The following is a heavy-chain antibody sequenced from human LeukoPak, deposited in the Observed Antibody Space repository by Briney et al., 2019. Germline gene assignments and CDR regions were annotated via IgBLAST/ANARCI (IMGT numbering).Heavy chain of an antibody. CDR3: ARGGYCSSSICYSLNAFDI. D-gene: IGHD2-2*01. CDR2: ISSSCTTI. CDR1: GFTFSSYE. J-gene: IGHJ3*02. V-gene: IGHV3-48*03. Sequence: PGGSLRLSCAASGFTFSSYEMNWVRQAPGKGLEWVSYISSSCTTIYYADSVKGRFTISRDNAKNSLYLQMNSLRAEDTAVYYCARGGYCSSSICYSLNAFDIWGQGTMFTVSS.